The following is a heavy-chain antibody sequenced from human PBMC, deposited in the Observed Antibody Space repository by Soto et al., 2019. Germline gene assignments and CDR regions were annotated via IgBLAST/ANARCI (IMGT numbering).Heavy chain of an antibody. Sequence: QVQLQQWGAGLLKPSETLSLTCAVYGGSFSGYYWSWIRQPPGKGLEWIGEINHSGSTNYNPSLKSRVAISVDTSKNQFSLKLSSVPAADTAVYYCARESTVVAATLLSYYYYYRDVWGKGTPVTVSS. CDR3: ARESTVVAATLLSYYYYYRDV. CDR1: GGSFSGYY. CDR2: INHSGST. D-gene: IGHD2-15*01. V-gene: IGHV4-34*01. J-gene: IGHJ6*03.